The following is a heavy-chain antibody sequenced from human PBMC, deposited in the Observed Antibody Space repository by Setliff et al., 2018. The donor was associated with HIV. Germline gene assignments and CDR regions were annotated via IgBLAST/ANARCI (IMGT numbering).Heavy chain of an antibody. Sequence: PSETLSLTCTVSGDSVRSSRYYWSWIRQPAGMGLEWIGRFDSSGGTDYNPSLKSRVTIAKDTSKNRLSLKLTSVTAADTAVYYRARHSPSDYWGQGTLVTVSS. V-gene: IGHV4-61*02. CDR1: GDSVRSSRYY. CDR3: ARHSPSDY. CDR2: FDSSGGT. J-gene: IGHJ4*02.